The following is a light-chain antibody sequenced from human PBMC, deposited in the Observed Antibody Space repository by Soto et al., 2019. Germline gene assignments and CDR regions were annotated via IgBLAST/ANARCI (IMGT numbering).Light chain of an antibody. CDR3: QQYGSSPLT. Sequence: IVLTQSPGTLSLSPGERATLSCRASQSVSSSYLAWYQQTPGQAPRLLISGASSRATGIPDRFSGSGSGTDFTLTISRLEPEDLAVYYCQQYGSSPLTFGGGTKVGIK. CDR2: GAS. CDR1: QSVSSSY. V-gene: IGKV3-20*01. J-gene: IGKJ4*02.